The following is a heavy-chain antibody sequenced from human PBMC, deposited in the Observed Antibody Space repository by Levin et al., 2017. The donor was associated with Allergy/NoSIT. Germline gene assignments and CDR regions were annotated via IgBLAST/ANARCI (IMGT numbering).Heavy chain of an antibody. CDR3: ASVPLGFGEPCDY. V-gene: IGHV4-34*01. J-gene: IGHJ4*02. D-gene: IGHD3-10*01. CDR1: GASFSNNY. Sequence: SETLSLTCAVYGASFSNNYWSWIRQPPGKGLEWIGEINHRGSTNYNPSLKSRVTISVDTSKNQFSLKLTSVTATDTAVYYCASVPLGFGEPCDYWGQGALVTVSS. CDR2: INHRGST.